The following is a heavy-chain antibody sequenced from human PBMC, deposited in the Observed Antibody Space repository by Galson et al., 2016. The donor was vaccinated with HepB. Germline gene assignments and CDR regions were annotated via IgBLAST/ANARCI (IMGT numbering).Heavy chain of an antibody. D-gene: IGHD1-26*01. V-gene: IGHV3-30*18. CDR1: GFTFSTYG. CDR2: ISYDGSNK. J-gene: IGHJ6*02. CDR3: AKDGYRGSYRDYYGMDV. Sequence: SLRLSCAASGFTFSTYGMHWVRQAPGKGLEWVAVISYDGSNKKYADSVKGRFTISRDTSKNTLYLPMNSLTAENTAVYFCAKDGYRGSYRDYYGMDVWGQGTTVTVSS.